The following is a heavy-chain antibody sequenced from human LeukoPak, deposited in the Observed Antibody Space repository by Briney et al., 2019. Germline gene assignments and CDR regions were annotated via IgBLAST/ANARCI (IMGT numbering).Heavy chain of an antibody. CDR2: IYHSGST. CDR1: GDSFSSTDW. D-gene: IGHD3-10*01. V-gene: IGHV4-4*02. J-gene: IGHJ4*02. Sequence: PSETLSLTCAVSGDSFSSTDWWSWVRQPPGKGLEWIGEIYHSGSTNYNPSLKSRVTISVDKSKKQVSLKLNSVTAADTAVYYCAREHIYGSGSYYIDYWGQGTLVTVSS. CDR3: AREHIYGSGSYYIDY.